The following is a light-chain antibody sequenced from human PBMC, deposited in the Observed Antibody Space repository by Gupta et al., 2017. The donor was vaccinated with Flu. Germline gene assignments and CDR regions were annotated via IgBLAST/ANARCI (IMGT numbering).Light chain of an antibody. J-gene: IGLJ3*02. CDR1: SGHSSYA. CDR3: QTWGTGAGV. CDR2: LNSDGSH. Sequence: QLVLTQSPSASASLGASVKLTCTLSSGHSSYAIAWHQQQPEKGPRYLMKLNSDGSHSKGDGIPDRCSGASSGAERYLTISSLQSEDEADYYCQTWGTGAGVFGGGTKLTVL. V-gene: IGLV4-69*01.